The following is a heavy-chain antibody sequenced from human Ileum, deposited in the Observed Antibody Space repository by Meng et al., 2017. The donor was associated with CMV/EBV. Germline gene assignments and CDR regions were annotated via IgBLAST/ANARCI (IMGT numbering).Heavy chain of an antibody. J-gene: IGHJ4*02. V-gene: IGHV3-64*02. Sequence: FSSYCMHWVRQAPGKGLEYVSAISSSGGSTYYADSMKGRFTISRDNSKNTLYLQMGSLRAEDMAVYYCARGRQTSGRDGYNLYYFDYWGQGTLVTVSS. CDR3: ARGRQTSGRDGYNLYYFDY. CDR1: FSSYC. CDR2: ISSSGGST. D-gene: IGHD5-24*01.